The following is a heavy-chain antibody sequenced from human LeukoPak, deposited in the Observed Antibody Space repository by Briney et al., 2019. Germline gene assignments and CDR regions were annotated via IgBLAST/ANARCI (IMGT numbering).Heavy chain of an antibody. D-gene: IGHD3-10*01. CDR3: ARSQGGYYDY. Sequence: ASVRVSCKASGGTFSSYAISWVRQAPGQGLEWMGGIIPIFGTANYAQKFKGTVTITADESTSTAYMELSSLRSEDTAVYYCARSQGGYYDYWGQGTLVTVSS. CDR2: IIPIFGTA. V-gene: IGHV1-69*13. J-gene: IGHJ4*02. CDR1: GGTFSSYA.